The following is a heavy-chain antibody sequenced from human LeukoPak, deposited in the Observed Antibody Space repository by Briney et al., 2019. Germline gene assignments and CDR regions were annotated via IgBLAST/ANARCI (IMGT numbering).Heavy chain of an antibody. CDR2: IYGNGGT. J-gene: IGHJ4*02. CDR3: ARGISTGYYFDY. Sequence: SETLSLTCTVSGGSISSGGYYWSWIRQHPGKGLEWIGYIYGNGGTYYNPSLKSRVTMSVDTSKNQFSLKLTSVAAADTAVYFCARGISTGYYFDYWGQGTLVTVSS. D-gene: IGHD3-22*01. V-gene: IGHV4-31*03. CDR1: GGSISSGGYY.